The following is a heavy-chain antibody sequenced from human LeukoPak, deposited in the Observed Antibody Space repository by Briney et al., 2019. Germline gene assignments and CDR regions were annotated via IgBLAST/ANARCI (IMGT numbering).Heavy chain of an antibody. CDR2: MNPNSGNT. CDR1: GYTFTSYD. V-gene: IGHV1-8*01. D-gene: IGHD1/OR15-1a*01. CDR3: ARGSGWDNQEKYYYYYYGMDV. Sequence: ASVKVSCKACGYTFTSYDINWVRQATGQGLEWMGWMNPNSGNTGYAQKFQGRVTMTRNTSISTAYMELSSLRSKDTAVYYCARGSGWDNQEKYYYYYYGMDVWGQGTRSPSP. J-gene: IGHJ6*02.